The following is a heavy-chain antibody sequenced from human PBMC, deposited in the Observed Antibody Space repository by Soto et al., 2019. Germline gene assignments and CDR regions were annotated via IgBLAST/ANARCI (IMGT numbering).Heavy chain of an antibody. CDR2: INAGNGNT. Sequence: ASVKVSCKASGYTFTSYGISWVRQAPGQRLEWMGWINAGNGNTKYSQKFQGRVTITRDKSASTAYMELSSLRSEDTAVYYCARVPTTEFECWGEGTLVTVSS. V-gene: IGHV1-3*01. D-gene: IGHD4-17*01. CDR1: GYTFTSYG. CDR3: ARVPTTEFEC. J-gene: IGHJ4*02.